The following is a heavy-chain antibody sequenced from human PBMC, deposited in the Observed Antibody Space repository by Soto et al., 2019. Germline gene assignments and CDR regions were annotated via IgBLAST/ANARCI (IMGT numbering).Heavy chain of an antibody. CDR3: AKGGGLLHGCLAY. CDR2: ISYDASNK. V-gene: IGHV3-30*18. J-gene: IGHJ4*02. CDR1: GFTFSSYG. Sequence: QVQLVESGGGVVQPGRSLRLSCAASGFTFSSYGMHWVRQAPGKGLEWVAVISYDASNKFYADSVKGRFTISRDNSKNTRYLQMNSLRADDTAVYYCAKGGGLLHGCLAYWGQGTLVTVSS. D-gene: IGHD1-26*01.